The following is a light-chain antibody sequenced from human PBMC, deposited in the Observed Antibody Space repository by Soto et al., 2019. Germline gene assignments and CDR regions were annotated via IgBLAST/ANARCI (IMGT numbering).Light chain of an antibody. V-gene: IGKV3-11*01. CDR3: QQRSNWPST. CDR2: DAS. CDR1: QSVSRY. J-gene: IGKJ4*01. Sequence: EIVLTQSPATLSLSPGERAALSCRASQSVSRYLAWYQQKPGQAPRLLIYDASKRATGIPARFSGSGSGTAFTLTISSLEPEDFSVYFCQQRSNWPSTFGGGTKVEI.